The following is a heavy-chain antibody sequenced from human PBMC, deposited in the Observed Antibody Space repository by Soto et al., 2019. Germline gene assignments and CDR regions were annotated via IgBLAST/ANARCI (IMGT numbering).Heavy chain of an antibody. V-gene: IGHV1-18*01. CDR2: ISAYNGNT. CDR1: GYTFTSYG. D-gene: IGHD4-17*01. CDR3: ARVRGFSATVTTRNYYYYYGMDV. J-gene: IGHJ6*02. Sequence: ASVKVSFKASGYTFTSYGISWLRQAPGQGLEWMGWISAYNGNTNYAQKLQGRVTMTTDTSTSTAYMGLRSLRSDDTAVYYCARVRGFSATVTTRNYYYYYGMDVWGQGTTVTVSS.